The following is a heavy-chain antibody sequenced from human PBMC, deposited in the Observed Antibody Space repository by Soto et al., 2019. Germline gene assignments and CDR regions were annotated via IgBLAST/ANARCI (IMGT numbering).Heavy chain of an antibody. CDR3: ARTTFYDIFTAYYSLFDY. CDR2: SSDSGST. J-gene: IGHJ4*02. D-gene: IGHD3-9*01. CDR1: GGSISSGGYY. Sequence: QVQLQESGPGLVKPSQTLTLACTVSGGSISSGGYYWSWIRQHPGKGLEWIGYSSDSGSTYYNPSLKSRVTISVDTSKNHFSLKLSAVTAADTAVYYCARTTFYDIFTAYYSLFDYWGQGTLVTVSS. V-gene: IGHV4-31*03.